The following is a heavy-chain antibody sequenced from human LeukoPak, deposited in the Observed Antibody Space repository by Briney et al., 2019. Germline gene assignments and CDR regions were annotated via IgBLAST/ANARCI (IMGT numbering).Heavy chain of an antibody. CDR1: GVSISSYY. D-gene: IGHD6-13*01. V-gene: IGHV4-4*07. CDR3: ARVTAAGASVVFDP. CDR2: IYTSGST. Sequence: SETLSLTCNVYGVSISSYYWSWIRQPAGKGLEWIGRIYTSGSTNYNPSLKSRVTMSVDTSKNQFSLKLNSVTAADTAVYYFARVTAAGASVVFDPWGQGILVTVSS. J-gene: IGHJ5*02.